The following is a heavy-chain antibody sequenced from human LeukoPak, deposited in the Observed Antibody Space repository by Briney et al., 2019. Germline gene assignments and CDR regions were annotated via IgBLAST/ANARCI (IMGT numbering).Heavy chain of an antibody. J-gene: IGHJ6*03. D-gene: IGHD3-10*01. Sequence: SETLSLTCTVSGYSISSGYYWGWIRQPPGKGLEWIGSIYHSGSTYYNPSLKSRVTISVDTSKNQFSLKLSSVTAADTAVYYCARGNGRMVRGNYYYYYMDVWGKGTTVTVSS. CDR2: IYHSGST. CDR1: GYSISSGYY. V-gene: IGHV4-38-2*02. CDR3: ARGNGRMVRGNYYYYYMDV.